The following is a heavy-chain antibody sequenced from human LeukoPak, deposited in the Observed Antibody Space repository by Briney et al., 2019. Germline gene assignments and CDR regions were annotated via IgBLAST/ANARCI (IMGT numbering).Heavy chain of an antibody. V-gene: IGHV4-61*02. Sequence: PSETLSLTCTVSGGSISSGSYYWSWIRQPAGTGLEWIGRIYTSGSTNYNPSLKSRVTISVDTSKNQFSLKLSSVTAADTAVYYCARHYYGSGNLYYFDYWGQGTLVTVSS. J-gene: IGHJ4*02. CDR3: ARHYYGSGNLYYFDY. CDR1: GGSISSGSYY. D-gene: IGHD3-10*01. CDR2: IYTSGST.